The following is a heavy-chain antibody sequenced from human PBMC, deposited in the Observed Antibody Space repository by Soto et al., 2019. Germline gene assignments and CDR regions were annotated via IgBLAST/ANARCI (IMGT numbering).Heavy chain of an antibody. Sequence: XGPAPVNPTHTLTLTCTFGWFSLSTSGVGVCCIRQPPGKALEWLALIYWNDGKRYSPSLKSRLTITKDTSKNQVVLTMTNMDPVDTATYYCAHSGIEAAGRYYYGMDVWGQGTTVTVSS. CDR3: AHSGIEAAGRYYYGMDV. CDR2: IYWNDGK. D-gene: IGHD6-13*01. CDR1: WFSLSTSGVG. V-gene: IGHV2-5*01. J-gene: IGHJ6*02.